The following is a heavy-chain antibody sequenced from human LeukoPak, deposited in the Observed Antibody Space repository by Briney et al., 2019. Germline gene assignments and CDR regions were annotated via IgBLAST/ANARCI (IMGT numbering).Heavy chain of an antibody. J-gene: IGHJ4*02. CDR1: GGSISSSSYY. V-gene: IGHV4-39*07. D-gene: IGHD6-6*01. CDR2: IYYSGST. Sequence: SETLSLICTVSGGSISSSSYYWGWTRQPPGKGLEWIGSIYYSGSTYYNPSLKSRVTISVDTSKNQFSLKLSSVTAADTAVYYCARGGQLVPGYFDYWGQGTLVTVSS. CDR3: ARGGQLVPGYFDY.